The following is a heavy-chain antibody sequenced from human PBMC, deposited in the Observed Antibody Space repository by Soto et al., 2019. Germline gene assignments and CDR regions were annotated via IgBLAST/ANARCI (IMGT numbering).Heavy chain of an antibody. V-gene: IGHV3-23*01. CDR1: GFTFSSYA. D-gene: IGHD2-15*01. CDR3: AKDSKLLLVVTGYFDY. J-gene: IGHJ4*02. Sequence: EVQLLESGGCLVQPGGSLRLSCAASGFTFSSYARSWVRQAPGKGLEWVSAISGSGGSTYYADSVKGRFTISRDNSKNTLDLQMNSLRAEDTAVYYFAKDSKLLLVVTGYFDYWGQGTLVTVSS. CDR2: ISGSGGST.